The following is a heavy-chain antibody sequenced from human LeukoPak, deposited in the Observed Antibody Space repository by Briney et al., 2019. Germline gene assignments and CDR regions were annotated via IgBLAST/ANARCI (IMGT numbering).Heavy chain of an antibody. V-gene: IGHV4-59*01. CDR3: ARVERIAAAGYYFDY. CDR2: IYYSGGT. J-gene: IGHJ4*02. D-gene: IGHD6-13*01. CDR1: GGSISSYY. Sequence: PSETLSLTCTVSGGSISSYYWSWIRQPPGKGLEWIGYIYYSGGTNYNPSLKSRVTISVDTSKNQFSLKLSSVTAADTAVYYCARVERIAAAGYYFDYWGQGTLVTVSS.